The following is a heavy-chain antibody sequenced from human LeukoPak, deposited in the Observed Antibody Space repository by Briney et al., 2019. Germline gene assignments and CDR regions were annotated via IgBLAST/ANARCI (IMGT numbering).Heavy chain of an antibody. J-gene: IGHJ4*02. Sequence: SVKVSCKASGGTFSSYAISWVRQAPGQGLEWMGRIIPILGIANYAQKFQGRVTITADKSTSTAYMELSSLRSEDTAVYYCARDESGHDFREGGYFDYWGQGTLVTVSS. CDR2: IIPILGIA. V-gene: IGHV1-69*04. CDR1: GGTFSSYA. CDR3: ARDESGHDFREGGYFDY. D-gene: IGHD5-12*01.